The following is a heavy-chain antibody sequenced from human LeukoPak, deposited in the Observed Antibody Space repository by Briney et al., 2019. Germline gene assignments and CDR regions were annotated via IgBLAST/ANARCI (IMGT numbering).Heavy chain of an antibody. J-gene: IGHJ4*02. V-gene: IGHV4-59*08. Sequence: SETLSLTCIVSGGSISRYSWNWIRQSPGKGLEWVWYIAHSGTTSYKSSLKSRVTISVDTSKNQLSLRLTSVTAADTAVYYCARWDDSAWAFGNWGPGTLVTVSS. CDR3: ARWDDSAWAFGN. CDR1: GGSISRYS. CDR2: IAHSGTT. D-gene: IGHD6-19*01.